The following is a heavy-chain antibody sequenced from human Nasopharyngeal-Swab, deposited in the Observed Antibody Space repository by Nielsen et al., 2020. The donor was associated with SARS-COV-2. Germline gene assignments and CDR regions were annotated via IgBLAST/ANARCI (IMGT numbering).Heavy chain of an antibody. Sequence: PGKGLEWVAVIWYDGSNKYYADSVQGRFTISRDNSKNTLYLQMNSLRAEDTAVYYCARDPNYYDSSGYLDYWGQGTLVTVSS. J-gene: IGHJ4*02. D-gene: IGHD3-22*01. CDR3: ARDPNYYDSSGYLDY. CDR2: IWYDGSNK. V-gene: IGHV3-33*01.